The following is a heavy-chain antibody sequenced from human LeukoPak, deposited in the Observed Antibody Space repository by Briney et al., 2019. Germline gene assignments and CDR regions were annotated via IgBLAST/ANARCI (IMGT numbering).Heavy chain of an antibody. CDR1: GGSFSGYY. CDR2: INHSGST. D-gene: IGHD3-10*01. V-gene: IGHV4-34*01. Sequence: SETLSLTCAVYGGSFSGYYWSWIRQPPGKGPEWIGEINHSGSTNYNPSLKSRVTISIDTSKNQFSLKLSSVTAADTAVYYCARAGFGEPNFDYWGQGTLVTVSS. J-gene: IGHJ4*02. CDR3: ARAGFGEPNFDY.